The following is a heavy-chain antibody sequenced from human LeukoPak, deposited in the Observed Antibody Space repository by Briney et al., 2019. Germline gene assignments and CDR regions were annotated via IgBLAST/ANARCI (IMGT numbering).Heavy chain of an antibody. Sequence: ASVTVSCKASGYTFTAYYMHWVRQAPGQGLEWMGWIDPNGGGTNYAQQFQGRVTMTRDTSISTAYMELSSLTSDDTAVYYCAKDYGDVWGRGTLVTVSS. J-gene: IGHJ2*01. V-gene: IGHV1-2*02. CDR1: GYTFTAYY. CDR2: IDPNGGGT. CDR3: AKDYGDV. D-gene: IGHD4-17*01.